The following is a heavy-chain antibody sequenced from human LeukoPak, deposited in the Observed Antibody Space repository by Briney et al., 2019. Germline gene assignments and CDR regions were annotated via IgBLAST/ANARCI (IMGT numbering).Heavy chain of an antibody. V-gene: IGHV3-15*01. J-gene: IGHJ4*02. CDR3: TTEGYYGDYDIDY. Sequence: PGGSLRLSCAASGFTFSNAWMSWVRQAPGKGLEWFGRIKSKTDGGTTDYAAPVKGRFTISRDDSKNTLYLQMNSLKTEDTAVYYCTTEGYYGDYDIDYWGLGTLVTVSS. D-gene: IGHD4-17*01. CDR1: GFTFSNAW. CDR2: IKSKTDGGTT.